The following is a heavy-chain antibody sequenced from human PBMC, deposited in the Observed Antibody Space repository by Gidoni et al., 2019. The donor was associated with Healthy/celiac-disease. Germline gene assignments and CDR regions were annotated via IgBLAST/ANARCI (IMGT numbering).Heavy chain of an antibody. D-gene: IGHD4-4*01. Sequence: EVQLVESGGGLVQPGRSLSLSCAASGFTFDDYAMHWVRQAPGKGLEWVSGISWNSGSIGYADSVKGRFTISRDNAKNSLYLQMNSLRAEDTALYYCAKDKNYSNNYYYYGMDVWGQGTTVTVSS. CDR3: AKDKNYSNNYYYYGMDV. CDR2: ISWNSGSI. CDR1: GFTFDDYA. J-gene: IGHJ6*02. V-gene: IGHV3-9*01.